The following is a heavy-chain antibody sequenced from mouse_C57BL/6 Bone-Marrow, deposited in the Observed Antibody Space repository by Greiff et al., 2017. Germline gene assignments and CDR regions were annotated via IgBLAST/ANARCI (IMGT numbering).Heavy chain of an antibody. CDR1: GYTFTSYW. D-gene: IGHD1-1*01. CDR2: IHPNSGST. CDR3: ARRCYYGSSYDYAMDY. J-gene: IGHJ4*01. V-gene: IGHV1-64*01. Sequence: QVQLQQPGAELVKPGASVKLSCKASGYTFTSYWMHWVKQRPGQGLEWIGMIHPNSGSTNYNEKFKSKATLTVNNSSSTAYMQLSSLTSEDSAVYYCARRCYYGSSYDYAMDYWGQGTSVTVSS.